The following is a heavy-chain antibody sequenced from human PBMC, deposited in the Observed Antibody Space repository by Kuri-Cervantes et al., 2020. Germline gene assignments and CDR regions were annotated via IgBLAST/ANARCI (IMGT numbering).Heavy chain of an antibody. D-gene: IGHD5-24*01. V-gene: IGHV4-39*07. Sequence: SETLSLTCTVSGGSISSSHSYWGWIRQPPGKGLEWIGEINHSGSTNYNPSLKSRVTISVDTSKNQFSLKLSSVTAADTAVYYCARSIRWAFDIWGQGTMVTVSS. J-gene: IGHJ3*02. CDR2: INHSGST. CDR3: ARSIRWAFDI. CDR1: GGSISSSHSY.